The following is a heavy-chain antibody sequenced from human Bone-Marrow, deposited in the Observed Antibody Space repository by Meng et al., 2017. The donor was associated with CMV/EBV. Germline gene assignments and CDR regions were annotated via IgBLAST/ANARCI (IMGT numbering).Heavy chain of an antibody. CDR3: ARDDPVYSSSSNYYYYGMDV. CDR1: GFTFSSYW. CDR2: IKQDGSEK. J-gene: IGHJ6*02. V-gene: IGHV3-7*01. D-gene: IGHD6-6*01. Sequence: ETLSLTCAASGFTFSSYWMSWVRQAPGKGLEWVANIKQDGSEKYYVDSVKGRFTISRDNAKNSLYLQMNSLRAEDTAVYYCARDDPVYSSSSNYYYYGMDVWGQGTTVTVSS.